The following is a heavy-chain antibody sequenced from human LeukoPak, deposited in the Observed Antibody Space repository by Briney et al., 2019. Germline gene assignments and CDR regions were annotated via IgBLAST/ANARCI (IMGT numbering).Heavy chain of an antibody. D-gene: IGHD3-22*01. CDR2: INPNSGGT. Sequence: ASVKVSCKASGHTFTGYYMHWVRQAPGQGLEWMGWINPNSGGTNYAQKFQGRVTMTRDTSISTAYMELSRLRSDDTAVYYCARAGGKYDSRTVGYWGQGTLVTVSS. V-gene: IGHV1-2*02. J-gene: IGHJ4*02. CDR3: ARAGGKYDSRTVGY. CDR1: GHTFTGYY.